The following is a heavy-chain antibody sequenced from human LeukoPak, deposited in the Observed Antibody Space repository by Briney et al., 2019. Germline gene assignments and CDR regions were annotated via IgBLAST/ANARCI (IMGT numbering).Heavy chain of an antibody. Sequence: SETLSLTCTVSGASISSSTYYWGWIRQPPGKGLEWIGSNTYYNPSLMSRVTISVDTSKNQFSLKLSSVTAADTAVYYCARTKLRYFDWLLGKDYFDYWGQGTLVTVSS. J-gene: IGHJ4*02. D-gene: IGHD3-9*01. V-gene: IGHV4-39*01. CDR3: ARTKLRYFDWLLGKDYFDY. CDR2: NT. CDR1: GASISSSTYY.